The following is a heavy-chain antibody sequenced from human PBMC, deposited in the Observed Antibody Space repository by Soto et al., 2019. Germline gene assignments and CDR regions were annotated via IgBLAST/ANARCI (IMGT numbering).Heavy chain of an antibody. CDR2: IIPIFGTA. CDR3: ARDRSGSYLFDY. CDR1: GYPFSSYA. D-gene: IGHD1-26*01. V-gene: IGHV1-69*13. J-gene: IGHJ4*02. Sequence: SVKVSCKASGYPFSSYAISWVRQAPGQGLEWMGGIIPIFGTANYAQKFQGRVTITADEPTSTAYMELSSLRSEDTAVYYCARDRSGSYLFDYWGQGTLVTVSS.